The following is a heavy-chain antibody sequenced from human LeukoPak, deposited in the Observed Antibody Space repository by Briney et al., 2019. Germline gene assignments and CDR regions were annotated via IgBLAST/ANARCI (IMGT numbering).Heavy chain of an antibody. Sequence: QPGGSLRLSCAASGFTFSSYGMHWVRQAPGKGLEWVAVISYDGSNKYYADSVKGRFTISRDNSKNTLYLQMNSLRAEDTAVCYCAKYPGRYSSSWHPTDYWGQGTLVTVSS. CDR3: AKYPGRYSSSWHPTDY. CDR2: ISYDGSNK. J-gene: IGHJ4*02. CDR1: GFTFSSYG. V-gene: IGHV3-30*18. D-gene: IGHD6-13*01.